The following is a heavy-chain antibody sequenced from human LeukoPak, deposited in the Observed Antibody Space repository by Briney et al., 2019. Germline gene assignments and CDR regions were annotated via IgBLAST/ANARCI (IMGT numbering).Heavy chain of an antibody. CDR2: ISGSGGST. CDR3: AKGHQYSSGWHYFDY. CDR1: GFTFSSYA. D-gene: IGHD6-19*01. J-gene: IGHJ4*02. Sequence: GGSLRLSCAASGFTFSSYAMSWVRQAPGKGLEWVSAISGSGGSTYYADSVKGRFTISRDNSKDTLNLQMNSLRAEDTAVYYCAKGHQYSSGWHYFDYWGQGTLVTVSS. V-gene: IGHV3-23*01.